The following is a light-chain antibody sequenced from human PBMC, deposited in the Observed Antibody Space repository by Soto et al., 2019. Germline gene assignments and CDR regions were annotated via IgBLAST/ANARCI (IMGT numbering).Light chain of an antibody. J-gene: IGKJ4*01. CDR3: QQSYSIPLT. CDR1: RSISSY. CDR2: AAS. V-gene: IGKV1-39*01. Sequence: DIQMTQSPSSLSASVGHRVTITCRASRSISSYLNWYQQKPGKAPKLLIYAASNLQSGVPSRFSGSGSETDFTLTISSLQPEDFATYYCQQSYSIPLTFGGGTKLDIK.